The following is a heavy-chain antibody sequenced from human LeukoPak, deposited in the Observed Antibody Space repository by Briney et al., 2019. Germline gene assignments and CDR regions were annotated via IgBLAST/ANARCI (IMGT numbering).Heavy chain of an antibody. CDR1: GCTISSGDYY. CDR3: ASAFLTYYYDSSGYYYFDY. CDR2: IYYGRST. Sequence: SQTLSLTCTVSGCTISSGDYYWIWLPQPPGKGRVWVGYIYYGRSTYYNPYLKSRVTISAATSKNQFSLKLSSVTTADTAVYYCASAFLTYYYDSSGYYYFDYWGQGTLVTVSS. V-gene: IGHV4-30-4*01. J-gene: IGHJ4*02. D-gene: IGHD3-22*01.